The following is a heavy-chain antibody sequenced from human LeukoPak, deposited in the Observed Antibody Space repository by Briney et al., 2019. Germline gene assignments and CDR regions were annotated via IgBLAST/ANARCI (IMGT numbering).Heavy chain of an antibody. Sequence: PGRSLRLSCAASGFTFSSYGMHWVRQAPGKGLEWVAVIRYDGSNKYYADSVKGRFTISRDNSKNTLYLQMNSLRAEDTAVYYCAKEGYRYGYAIDYWGQGTLVTVSS. CDR3: AKEGYRYGYAIDY. CDR2: IRYDGSNK. CDR1: GFTFSSYG. J-gene: IGHJ4*02. V-gene: IGHV3-33*06. D-gene: IGHD5-18*01.